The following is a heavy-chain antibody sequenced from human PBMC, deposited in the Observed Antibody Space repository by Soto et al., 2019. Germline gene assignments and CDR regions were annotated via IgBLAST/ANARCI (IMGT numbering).Heavy chain of an antibody. D-gene: IGHD6-19*01. CDR3: AKERSSGWSFDY. J-gene: IGHJ4*02. V-gene: IGHV3-30*18. Sequence: LRLSCAASGFTFSSFAMQWVRQAPGKGLEWVTVISADGNSKYYLDSVKGRFTISRDNSKNTLYLQMNSLRAEDTAVFYCAKERSSGWSFDYWGQGTLVTVSS. CDR1: GFTFSSFA. CDR2: ISADGNSK.